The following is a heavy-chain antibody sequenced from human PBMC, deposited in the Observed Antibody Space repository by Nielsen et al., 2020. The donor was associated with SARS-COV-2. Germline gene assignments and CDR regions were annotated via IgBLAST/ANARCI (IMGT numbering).Heavy chain of an antibody. CDR3: AKGLRGPDAFDI. J-gene: IGHJ3*02. D-gene: IGHD5/OR15-5a*01. Sequence: GESLKISCAASGFTFSNAWMSWVRQAPGKGLEWVSAISGSGGSTYYADSVKGRFTISRDNSKNTLYLQMNSLRAEDTAVYYCAKGLRGPDAFDIWGQGTMVTVSS. V-gene: IGHV3-23*01. CDR1: GFTFSNAW. CDR2: ISGSGGST.